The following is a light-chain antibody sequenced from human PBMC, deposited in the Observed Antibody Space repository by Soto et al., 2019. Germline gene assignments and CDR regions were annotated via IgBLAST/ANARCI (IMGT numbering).Light chain of an antibody. J-gene: IGKJ3*01. V-gene: IGKV1-33*01. Sequence: DIQMTQSPSSLSASVGDRVTITCQASQDISNYLNWYQQKPGKAPKLLIYDASNLETGVPSRFSGSGSGTDFTFTISSLESEDIATYYWQQYDNLPISCGPGTKVDIK. CDR3: QQYDNLPIS. CDR2: DAS. CDR1: QDISNY.